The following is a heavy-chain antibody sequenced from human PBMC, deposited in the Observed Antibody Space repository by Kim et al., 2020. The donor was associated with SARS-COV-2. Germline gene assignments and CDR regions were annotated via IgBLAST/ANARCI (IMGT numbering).Heavy chain of an antibody. J-gene: IGHJ6*02. Sequence: ASVKVSCKASGYTFTSYYMHWVRQAPGQGLEWMGIINPSGGSTSYAQKFQGRVTMTRDTSTSTVYMELSSLRSEDTAVYYCARESSSSWLYYYYYYGMDVWGQGTTVTVSS. CDR2: INPSGGST. V-gene: IGHV1-46*01. CDR1: GYTFTSYY. CDR3: ARESSSSWLYYYYYYGMDV. D-gene: IGHD6-13*01.